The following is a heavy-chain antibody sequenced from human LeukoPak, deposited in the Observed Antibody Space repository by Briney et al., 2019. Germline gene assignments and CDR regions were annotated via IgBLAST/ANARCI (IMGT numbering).Heavy chain of an antibody. CDR3: AKTTGNIVGAYFDY. D-gene: IGHD1-26*01. V-gene: IGHV3-23*01. CDR2: ISGSGGGT. Sequence: RPGGSLRLSCVASGFTFNNYAMSWVRQAPGKGLEWVSVISGSGGGTYYADSVKGRFTISRDNSRNTLYLQMNSLRVEDTAVYYCAKTTGNIVGAYFDYWGQGTLVTVSS. J-gene: IGHJ4*02. CDR1: GFTFNNYA.